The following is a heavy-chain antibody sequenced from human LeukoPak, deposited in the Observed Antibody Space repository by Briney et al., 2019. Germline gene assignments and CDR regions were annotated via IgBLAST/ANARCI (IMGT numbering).Heavy chain of an antibody. CDR3: ARGTPYCSSASCYNY. CDR1: GCDFSSFD. D-gene: IGHD2-2*02. J-gene: IGHJ4*02. CDR2: VNPNSGNT. Sequence: ASVKVSCKASGCDFSSFDVNWVRQAPGQGLEWMGWVNPNSGNTGYAQKFQGRVTMTRNTSINTAYMELSNLGSKDTAVYYCARGTPYCSSASCYNYWGQGSLVTVSS. V-gene: IGHV1-8*01.